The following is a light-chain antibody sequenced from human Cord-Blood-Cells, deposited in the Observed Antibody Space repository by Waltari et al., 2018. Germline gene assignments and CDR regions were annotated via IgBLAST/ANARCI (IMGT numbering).Light chain of an antibody. CDR3: QQYNNWPGT. CDR1: QSVSSN. Sequence: EIVMTQSPATPSVSPGERATLPCRASQSVSSNLAWYQQKPGQAPRLLIYGASTRATGIPARFSGSGSGTEFTLTISSLQSEDFAVYYCQQYNNWPGTFGQGTKVEIK. CDR2: GAS. J-gene: IGKJ1*01. V-gene: IGKV3-15*01.